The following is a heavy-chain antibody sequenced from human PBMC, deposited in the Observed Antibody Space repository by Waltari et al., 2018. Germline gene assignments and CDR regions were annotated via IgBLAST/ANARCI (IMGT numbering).Heavy chain of an antibody. J-gene: IGHJ4*02. CDR3: SRAHGWGSAGYYCDS. Sequence: QVQLQESGPGLVKPSQTLSLSCAVTGDSIATGDSYWTWIRQHPGKGLEWIGYISRSGNTYYNPSLKSRLSISLATFKNEFSLTLHSVTAADTAVYFCSRAHGWGSAGYYCDSWGQGTLVTVSS. CDR1: GDSIATGDSY. CDR2: ISRSGNT. V-gene: IGHV4-30-4*08. D-gene: IGHD2-15*01.